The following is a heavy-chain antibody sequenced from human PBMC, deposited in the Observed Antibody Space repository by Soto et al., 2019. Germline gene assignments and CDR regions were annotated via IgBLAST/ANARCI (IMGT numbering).Heavy chain of an antibody. CDR2: ISAYNGNT. J-gene: IGHJ4*02. Sequence: ASVKVSCKASGYTFTSYGISWVRQAPGQGLEWMGWISAYNGNTNYAQKLQGRVTMTTDTSTSTAYMELRSLRSDDTAVYYCARGDYDILTGYSVSPDYWGQGTLVTVSS. CDR3: ARGDYDILTGYSVSPDY. D-gene: IGHD3-9*01. CDR1: GYTFTSYG. V-gene: IGHV1-18*01.